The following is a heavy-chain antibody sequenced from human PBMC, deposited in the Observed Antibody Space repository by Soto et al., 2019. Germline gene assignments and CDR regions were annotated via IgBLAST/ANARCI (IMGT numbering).Heavy chain of an antibody. CDR1: GYTFTTSG. CDR3: ARHGSSTDFDY. J-gene: IGHJ4*02. V-gene: IGHV1-18*01. D-gene: IGHD5-12*01. CDR2: ISVDNGNT. Sequence: ASVKVSCKASGYTFTTSGISWVRQAPGQGLEWMGWISVDNGNTNYAQKFQGRVTMTRDTSTNTAYMELRSLRSDDTAVYYCARHGSSTDFDYWGQGALVTVSS.